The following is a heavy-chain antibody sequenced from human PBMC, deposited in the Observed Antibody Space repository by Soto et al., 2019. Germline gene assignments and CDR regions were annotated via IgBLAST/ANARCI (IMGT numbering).Heavy chain of an antibody. J-gene: IGHJ3*02. D-gene: IGHD6-13*01. Sequence: SETLSLTCSVSGGSISSGDYYWIWIRQPPGKGLEWIGYIYYSGSTYYNPSLKSRVTISVDTSKNQFSLKLSSVTAADTAVYYCARVRYSSFVLGAFDIWGQGTMVTVSS. CDR2: IYYSGST. CDR1: GGSISSGDYY. CDR3: ARVRYSSFVLGAFDI. V-gene: IGHV4-30-4*01.